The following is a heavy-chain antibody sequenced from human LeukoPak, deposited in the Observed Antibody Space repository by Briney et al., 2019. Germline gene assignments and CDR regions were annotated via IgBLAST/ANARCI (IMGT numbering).Heavy chain of an antibody. J-gene: IGHJ4*02. Sequence: SGPTLVNPTQTLTLTCTFSGFSLSTSGVGVGWIRQPPGKALEWLALIYWDDDKRYSPSLKSRLTITKDTSKNQVVLTMTNMDPVDTATYYCAHTLYYDSSGYYFEYFDYWGQGTLVTVSS. CDR2: IYWDDDK. V-gene: IGHV2-5*02. D-gene: IGHD3-22*01. CDR1: GFSLSTSGVG. CDR3: AHTLYYDSSGYYFEYFDY.